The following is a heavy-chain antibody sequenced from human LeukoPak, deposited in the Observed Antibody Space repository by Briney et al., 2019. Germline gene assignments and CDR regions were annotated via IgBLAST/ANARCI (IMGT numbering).Heavy chain of an antibody. Sequence: ASVKVSCKASGGTFSSYAISWVRQAPGQGLEWMGGIIPIFGTANYAQKFQGRVTITADESTSTAYMELSSLGSEDTAVYYCAGVGGCSSTSCYEGWFDPWGQGTLVTVSS. CDR2: IIPIFGTA. CDR3: AGVGGCSSTSCYEGWFDP. V-gene: IGHV1-69*13. D-gene: IGHD2-2*01. CDR1: GGTFSSYA. J-gene: IGHJ5*02.